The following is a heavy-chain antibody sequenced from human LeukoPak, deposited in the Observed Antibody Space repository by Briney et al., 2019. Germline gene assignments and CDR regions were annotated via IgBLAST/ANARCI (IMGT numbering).Heavy chain of an antibody. CDR1: GFTFSNYA. Sequence: PGGSLRLSCVASGFTFSNYAMTWVRQAPGKGLEWVSVVNGQGDTTFYADSVKGRLTISRDNSKNTLYLQMNSLRAEDTAVYYCAKDGSYFTDSSGYVDYWGQGTLVTVSS. V-gene: IGHV3-23*01. CDR2: VNGQGDTT. J-gene: IGHJ4*02. D-gene: IGHD3-22*01. CDR3: AKDGSYFTDSSGYVDY.